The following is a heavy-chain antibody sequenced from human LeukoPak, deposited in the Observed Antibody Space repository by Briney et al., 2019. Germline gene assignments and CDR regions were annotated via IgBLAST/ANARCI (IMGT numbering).Heavy chain of an antibody. Sequence: ASVKVSCKASGYTFTDYYMHGVRQAPGQGLEWMGWINPNSGGTNYAQKFQGRVTMTRDTSISTAYMELSRLRSDDTAVYYCARVTYNYIPYGAFDIWGQGTMVTVSS. CDR2: INPNSGGT. CDR1: GYTFTDYY. CDR3: ARVTYNYIPYGAFDI. J-gene: IGHJ3*02. V-gene: IGHV1-2*02. D-gene: IGHD5-24*01.